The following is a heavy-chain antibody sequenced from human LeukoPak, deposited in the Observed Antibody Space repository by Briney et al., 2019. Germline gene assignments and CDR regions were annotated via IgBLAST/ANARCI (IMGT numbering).Heavy chain of an antibody. D-gene: IGHD5-18*01. Sequence: GESLKISCKGSGYTFTSYWIGWVRQMPGKGLEWMGIVYPGDSDTRYSPSFQGQVTISADKSINTAYLQWTSLKPSDTAMYYCATVPHRKTPMASDYWGQGTLVTVSP. CDR1: GYTFTSYW. CDR3: ATVPHRKTPMASDY. V-gene: IGHV5-51*01. CDR2: VYPGDSDT. J-gene: IGHJ4*02.